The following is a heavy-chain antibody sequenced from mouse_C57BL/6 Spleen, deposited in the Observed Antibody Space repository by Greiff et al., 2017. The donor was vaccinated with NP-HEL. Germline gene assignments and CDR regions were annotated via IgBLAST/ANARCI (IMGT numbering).Heavy chain of an antibody. J-gene: IGHJ1*03. CDR1: GYTFTSYW. CDR3: ARDGYYESFDV. V-gene: IGHV1-64*01. D-gene: IGHD2-3*01. Sequence: QVQLQQPGAELVKPGASVKLSCKASGYTFTSYWMHWVKQRPGQGLEWIGLIHPNSGSTNYNEKFKSKATLTVDKSSSTAYMQLSSLTSEDSAVYYCARDGYYESFDVWGTGTTVTVSS. CDR2: IHPNSGST.